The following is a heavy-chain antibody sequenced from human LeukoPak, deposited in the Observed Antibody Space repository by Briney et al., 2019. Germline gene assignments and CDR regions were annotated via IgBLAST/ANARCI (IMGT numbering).Heavy chain of an antibody. D-gene: IGHD2-15*01. J-gene: IGHJ4*02. CDR3: ARDKSRYCSGGSCYSGAPVDY. V-gene: IGHV3-21*01. Sequence: GGSLRLSCAASGFNLSSYSMNWVRLAPGKGLEWVSTISTSSTFIYYADSLKGRFTISRDNAKNSLYLQMNSLRAEDTAVYYCARDKSRYCSGGSCYSGAPVDYWGQGTLVTVSS. CDR1: GFNLSSYS. CDR2: ISTSSTFI.